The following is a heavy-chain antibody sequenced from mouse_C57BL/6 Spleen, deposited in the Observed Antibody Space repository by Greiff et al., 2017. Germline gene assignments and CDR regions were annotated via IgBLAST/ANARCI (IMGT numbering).Heavy chain of an antibody. D-gene: IGHD4-1*01. CDR3: ARERTGYFDY. V-gene: IGHV1-85*01. Sequence: QVHVKQSGPELVKPGASVKLSCKASGYTFTSYDINWVKQRPGQGLEWIGWLYPRDGSTKYNEKFKGKATLTVDTSSSTAYMELHSLTSEDTAVYFCARERTGYFDYWGQGTTLTVSS. J-gene: IGHJ2*01. CDR2: LYPRDGST. CDR1: GYTFTSYD.